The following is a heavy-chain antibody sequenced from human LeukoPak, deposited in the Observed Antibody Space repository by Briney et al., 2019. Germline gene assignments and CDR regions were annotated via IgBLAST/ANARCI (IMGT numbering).Heavy chain of an antibody. CDR1: GFTFSSYS. CDR2: ISSSSSSTI. D-gene: IGHD5-18*01. CDR3: ARDGSTAMVSEFDY. Sequence: PGGSLRLSCAASGFTFSSYSMNWVRQAPGKGLEWVSYISSSSSSTIYYADSVKGRFTISRDNTKNSLYLQMNSLRAEDTAVYYCARDGSTAMVSEFDYWGQGTLVTVSS. J-gene: IGHJ4*02. V-gene: IGHV3-48*04.